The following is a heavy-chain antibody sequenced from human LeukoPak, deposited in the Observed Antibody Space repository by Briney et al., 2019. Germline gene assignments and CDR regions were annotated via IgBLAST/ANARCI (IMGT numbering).Heavy chain of an antibody. CDR3: ALDMGDGSGSVIDY. CDR2: ISYDGSNK. V-gene: IGHV3-30*03. D-gene: IGHD3-10*01. J-gene: IGHJ4*02. Sequence: GRSLRLSCAAPGFTFSSYGMHWVRQAPGKGLEWVAGISYDGSNKNYAYSVKGRVTSSRDNSKNTLYLQMNSLRAEDTAGYYCALDMGDGSGSVIDYWGEGALVTVSS. CDR1: GFTFSSYG.